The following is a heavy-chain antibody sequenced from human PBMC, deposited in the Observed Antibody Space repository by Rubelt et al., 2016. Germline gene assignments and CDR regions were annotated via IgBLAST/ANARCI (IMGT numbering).Heavy chain of an antibody. CDR1: GFTFSSYW. CDR3: ARWSGTYYDH. CDR2: INQDGSEK. D-gene: IGHD3-3*01. J-gene: IGHJ4*02. V-gene: IGHV3-7*03. Sequence: GSGGGLVQPGGSLRLSCAASGFTFSSYWMNWVRQTPGKGLEWVANINQDGSEKYYVDSVTGRFTISRDNAKNSLHLQMSSLSAEDTAVYYCARWSGTYYDHWGQGTLVTVSS.